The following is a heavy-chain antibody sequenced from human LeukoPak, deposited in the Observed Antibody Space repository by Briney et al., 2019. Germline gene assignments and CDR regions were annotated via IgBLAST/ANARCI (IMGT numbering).Heavy chain of an antibody. Sequence: SETLSLTCTVSGGSISSYYWSWIRQPPGKGLEWIGYIYYSGSTNYNPSLKSRVTISVDTSKNQFSLKLSSVTAVDTAVYYCARELSRVVPAAIFDYWGQGTLVTVSS. CDR3: ARELSRVVPAAIFDY. V-gene: IGHV4-59*01. CDR2: IYYSGST. D-gene: IGHD2-2*01. J-gene: IGHJ4*02. CDR1: GGSISSYY.